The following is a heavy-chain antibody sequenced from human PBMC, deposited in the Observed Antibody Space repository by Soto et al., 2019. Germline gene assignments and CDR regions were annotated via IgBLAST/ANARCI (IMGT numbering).Heavy chain of an antibody. J-gene: IGHJ3*02. CDR2: VSGSGHVT. Sequence: EVQLLESGGGLVQPGGSLRLSCAASGFTFGSYAMNWVRQAPGKGLEWVSAVSGSGHVTYYAVSVNGRFTVSRDNSKNTLSLLMNNLRVEDTAVYYCAKDRDTSSWTGASDIWGQGTMVIVSS. V-gene: IGHV3-23*01. CDR3: AKDRDTSSWTGASDI. D-gene: IGHD6-13*01. CDR1: GFTFGSYA.